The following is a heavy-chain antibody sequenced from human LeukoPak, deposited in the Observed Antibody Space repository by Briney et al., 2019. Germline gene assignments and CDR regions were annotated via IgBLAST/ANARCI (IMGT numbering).Heavy chain of an antibody. CDR3: ARVGWELRGLDY. Sequence: GGSLRLSCAASGFTFSSYWKSWVRQAPGKGLEWVANIKQDGSEKYYVDSVKGRFTISRDNAKNSLYLQMNSLRAEDTAVYYCARVGWELRGLDYWGQGTLVTVSS. CDR1: GFTFSSYW. CDR2: IKQDGSEK. J-gene: IGHJ4*02. D-gene: IGHD1-26*01. V-gene: IGHV3-7*03.